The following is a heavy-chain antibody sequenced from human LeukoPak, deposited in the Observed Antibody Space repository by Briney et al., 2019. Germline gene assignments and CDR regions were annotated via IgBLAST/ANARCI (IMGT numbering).Heavy chain of an antibody. Sequence: GGSLRLSCAAPGFTFSSYGMHWVRQAPGKGLEWVAVISYDGSNKYYADSVKGRFTISRDNSKNTLYLQMNSLRAEDTAVYYCAKDHSSGWETRLDYWGQGTLVTVSS. D-gene: IGHD6-19*01. CDR3: AKDHSSGWETRLDY. CDR2: ISYDGSNK. V-gene: IGHV3-30*18. CDR1: GFTFSSYG. J-gene: IGHJ4*02.